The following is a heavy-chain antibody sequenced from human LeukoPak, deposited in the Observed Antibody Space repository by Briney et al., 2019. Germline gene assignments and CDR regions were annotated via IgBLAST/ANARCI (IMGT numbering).Heavy chain of an antibody. Sequence: TSETLSLTCTVSGGSISSYYWSWIRQPPGKGLEWIGYIYYSGSTNYNPSLKSRVTLSIDTSKSQLSFQLTSVTAADTAVYYCAREKSPERKTWLQLGAFDVWGQGTVVTVSS. D-gene: IGHD5-24*01. CDR3: AREKSPERKTWLQLGAFDV. CDR1: GGSISSYY. J-gene: IGHJ3*01. CDR2: IYYSGST. V-gene: IGHV4-59*01.